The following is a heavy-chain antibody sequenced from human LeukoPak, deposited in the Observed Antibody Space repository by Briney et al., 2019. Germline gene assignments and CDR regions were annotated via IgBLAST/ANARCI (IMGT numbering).Heavy chain of an antibody. CDR2: MNEDGGEI. CDR1: GFTFSSSW. J-gene: IGHJ5*02. Sequence: GGSLRLSCAASGFTFSSSWMTWGRQAPGKGLEWVASMNEDGGEIHYVDSVKGRFTISRDNAKNSLYLQMNSLTAEDTAVYYCVRAYHPGGWFDPWGQGTLVTVSS. V-gene: IGHV3-7*04. CDR3: VRAYHPGGWFDP. D-gene: IGHD2-21*01.